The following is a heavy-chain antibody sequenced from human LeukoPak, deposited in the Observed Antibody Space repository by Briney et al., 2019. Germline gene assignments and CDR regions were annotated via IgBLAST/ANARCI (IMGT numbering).Heavy chain of an antibody. D-gene: IGHD3-9*01. CDR2: IYSGGST. CDR1: GFTVSSNY. J-gene: IGHJ3*02. Sequence: PGGSLRLACAASGFTVSSNYMSWVRQAPGKGLEWVSVIYSGGSTYYADSVKGRFTISRDNAKNSLSLRMNSLRADDAAVYYCARASSKQLAGYLPDGFDIWGQGTMVTVSS. CDR3: ARASSKQLAGYLPDGFDI. V-gene: IGHV3-53*01.